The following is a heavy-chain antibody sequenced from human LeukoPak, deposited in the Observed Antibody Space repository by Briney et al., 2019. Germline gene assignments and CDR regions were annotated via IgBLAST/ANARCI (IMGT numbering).Heavy chain of an antibody. CDR2: IYYSGST. J-gene: IGHJ5*02. Sequence: PSETLSLTCTVSGGSISSGDYYWSWIRQPPGKGLEWIGYIYYSGSTYYNPSLKSRVTISVDTSKNQFSLKLSSVTAADTAVCYCARAGKPWGWFDPWGQGTLVTVSS. CDR1: GGSISSGDYY. D-gene: IGHD3-10*01. CDR3: ARAGKPWGWFDP. V-gene: IGHV4-30-4*01.